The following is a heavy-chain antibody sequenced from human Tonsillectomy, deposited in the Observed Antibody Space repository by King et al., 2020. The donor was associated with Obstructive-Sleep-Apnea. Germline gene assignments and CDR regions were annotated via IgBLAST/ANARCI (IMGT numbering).Heavy chain of an antibody. Sequence: VQLQESGPGLVKPSETLSLTCTVSGGSIRRYYWSWIRQPPGKGLGWIGYIYYSGSTNSNPSPKGRVTILVDTSKNQFSLKLSSVTAADTAVYYCARHSSSSWYPDYWGQGTLVTVSS. CDR1: GGSIRRYY. V-gene: IGHV4-59*08. CDR2: IYYSGST. CDR3: ARHSSSSWYPDY. D-gene: IGHD6-13*01. J-gene: IGHJ4*02.